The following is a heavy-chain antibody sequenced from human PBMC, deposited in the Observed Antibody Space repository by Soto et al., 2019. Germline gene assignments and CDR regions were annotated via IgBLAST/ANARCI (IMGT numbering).Heavy chain of an antibody. J-gene: IGHJ6*02. D-gene: IGHD2-15*01. Sequence: QVQLVQSGAEVKKPGSSVKVSCKASGGTFSSYAISWVRQAPGQGLEWMGGIIPIFGTANYAQKFQGRVTITADKSTSTAYMELSSLRSEDTAVYYCATGDIVVVVSADVGGYYYGMDVWGQGTTVTVSS. CDR2: IIPIFGTA. V-gene: IGHV1-69*06. CDR3: ATGDIVVVVSADVGGYYYGMDV. CDR1: GGTFSSYA.